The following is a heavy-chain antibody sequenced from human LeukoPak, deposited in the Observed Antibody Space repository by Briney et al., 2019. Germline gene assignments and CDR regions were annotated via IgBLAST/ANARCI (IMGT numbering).Heavy chain of an antibody. CDR3: ARVSGHYEGGGAFDI. V-gene: IGHV1-46*01. CDR2: INPSGGST. Sequence: ASVKVSCKASGYTFTSYYMHWVRQAPGQGLEWMGIINPSGGSTSYAQKFQGRVTMTRDMSTSTVYMELSSLRSEDTAVYYCARVSGHYEGGGAFDIWGQGTMVTVSS. D-gene: IGHD2-15*01. CDR1: GYTFTSYY. J-gene: IGHJ3*02.